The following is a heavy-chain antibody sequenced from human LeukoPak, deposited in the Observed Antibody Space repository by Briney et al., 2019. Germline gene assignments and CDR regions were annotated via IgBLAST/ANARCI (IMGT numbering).Heavy chain of an antibody. D-gene: IGHD2-15*01. CDR1: GFTFSSNV. CDR3: AKEGFYCSGGSCYPDY. V-gene: IGHV3-23*01. CDR2: ISGSGGST. Sequence: GGSLRLSCAASGFTFSSNVMSWVRQVAGKGLEWVSAISGSGGSTYYAGSVKGRFTISRDNSKNTLYLQMNSLRAEDTAVYYCAKEGFYCSGGSCYPDYWGQGTLVTVSS. J-gene: IGHJ4*02.